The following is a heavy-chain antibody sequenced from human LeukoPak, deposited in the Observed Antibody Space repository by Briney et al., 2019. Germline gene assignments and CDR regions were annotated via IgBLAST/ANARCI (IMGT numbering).Heavy chain of an antibody. CDR3: ARDLSPITYYYDSSGPEAYY. J-gene: IGHJ4*02. CDR2: ISAYNGNT. CDR1: GYTFTGYG. V-gene: IGHV1-18*01. Sequence: GASVTVSCKASGYTFTGYGISWVRQAPGQGLEWMGWISAYNGNTNYAQKLQGRVTMTTDTSTSTAYMELRSLRSDDTAVYYCARDLSPITYYYDSSGPEAYYWGQGTLVSVSS. D-gene: IGHD3-22*01.